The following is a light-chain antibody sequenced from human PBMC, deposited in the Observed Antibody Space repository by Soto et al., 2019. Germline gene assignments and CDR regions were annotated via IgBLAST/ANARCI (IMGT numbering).Light chain of an antibody. Sequence: EVVLTQSPDTLSLPPGERATLSCRASQSISSYLAWYQQKPGQAPRLLIYDASSRATGIPARFSGSGSGTDFPLTISSLEPEDFAVYYCQPLTDWPPQWTFGQGTKVEIK. CDR1: QSISSY. V-gene: IGKV3-11*01. CDR2: DAS. CDR3: QPLTDWPPQWT. J-gene: IGKJ1*01.